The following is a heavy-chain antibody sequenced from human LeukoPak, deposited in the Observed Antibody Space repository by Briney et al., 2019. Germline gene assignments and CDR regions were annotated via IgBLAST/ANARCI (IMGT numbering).Heavy chain of an antibody. J-gene: IGHJ3*02. CDR1: GFTFSTYA. CDR3: VKGLESGYYLDAFDI. CDR2: VRGSGSDT. Sequence: LGGSLRLSCAASGFTFSTYAMSWVRQAPGQGLEWVSAVRGSGSDTYYADSVKGRFTISRDNSKNPLYLQMSSLRAEDTAEYYCVKGLESGYYLDAFDIWGQGTMVTVSS. D-gene: IGHD3-22*01. V-gene: IGHV3-23*01.